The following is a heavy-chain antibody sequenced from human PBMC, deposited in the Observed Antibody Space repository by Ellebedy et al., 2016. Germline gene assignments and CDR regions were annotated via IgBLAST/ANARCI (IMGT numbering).Heavy chain of an antibody. V-gene: IGHV4-31*03. CDR1: GGSISSGGYY. CDR2: IYYSGST. Sequence: SETLSLXXTVSGGSISSGGYYWSWIRQHPGKGLEWIGYIYYSGSTYYNPSLKSRVTISVDTSKNQFSLKLSSVTAADTAVYYCASYGSGSYTPSPYYYYYYMDVWGKGTTVTASS. CDR3: ASYGSGSYTPSPYYYYYYMDV. J-gene: IGHJ6*03. D-gene: IGHD3-10*01.